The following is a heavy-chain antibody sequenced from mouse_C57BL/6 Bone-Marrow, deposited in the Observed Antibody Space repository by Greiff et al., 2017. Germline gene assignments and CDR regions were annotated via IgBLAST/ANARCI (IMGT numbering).Heavy chain of an antibody. CDR2: IRNKANGYTT. D-gene: IGHD4-1*01. J-gene: IGHJ4*01. CDR3: AREFPLDGGTGTLGVGMDY. CDR1: GFTFTDYY. V-gene: IGHV7-3*01. Sequence: EVKLVESGGGLVQPGGSLSLSCAASGFTFTDYYMSWVRQPPGKALEWLGFIRNKANGYTTEYSASVKGRFTISRDNSQSILYLQMNVLRAEDSATYYRAREFPLDGGTGTLGVGMDYWAQGTSATVSS.